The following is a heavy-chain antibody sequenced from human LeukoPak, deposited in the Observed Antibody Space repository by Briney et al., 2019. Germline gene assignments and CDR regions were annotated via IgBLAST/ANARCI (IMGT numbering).Heavy chain of an antibody. J-gene: IGHJ4*02. D-gene: IGHD3-22*01. Sequence: SETLSLTCTVSGGSISSGGYYWSWVRQHPGTGLEWIGYIYYSGSTNYNPSLKSRVTISVDTSKNQFSLKLSSVTAADTAVYYCARAAAAYYYDSSGYRPPYYFDYWGQGTLVTVSS. CDR2: IYYSGST. CDR1: GGSISSGGYY. CDR3: ARAAAAYYYDSSGYRPPYYFDY. V-gene: IGHV4-61*08.